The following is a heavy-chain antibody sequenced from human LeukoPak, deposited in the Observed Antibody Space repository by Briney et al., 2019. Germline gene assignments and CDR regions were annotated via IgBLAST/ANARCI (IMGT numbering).Heavy chain of an antibody. D-gene: IGHD4-23*01. CDR2: IIPIFGTA. CDR1: GGTFSSYA. CDR3: ANNGGKGPCYYYGMDV. J-gene: IGHJ6*02. V-gene: IGHV1-69*13. Sequence: GASVKVSCKASGGTFSSYAISWVRQAPGQGLEWMGGIIPIFGTANYAQKFQGRVTITADESTSTAYMELSSLRSEDTAVYYCANNGGKGPCYYYGMDVWGQGTTVTVSS.